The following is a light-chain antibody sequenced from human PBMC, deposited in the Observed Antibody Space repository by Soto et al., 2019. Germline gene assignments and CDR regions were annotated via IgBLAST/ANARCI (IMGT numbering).Light chain of an antibody. CDR2: GAS. CDR1: QSVSSSY. Sequence: EIVLTQSPGTMSLCPGERATLSGRARQSVSSSYLAWYQQKPGQAPRLLIYGASSRATGIPDRFSGSGSGTDFTLTISRLEPEDFAVYYCQQYGSSRWTFGQGTKVEIK. J-gene: IGKJ1*01. V-gene: IGKV3-20*01. CDR3: QQYGSSRWT.